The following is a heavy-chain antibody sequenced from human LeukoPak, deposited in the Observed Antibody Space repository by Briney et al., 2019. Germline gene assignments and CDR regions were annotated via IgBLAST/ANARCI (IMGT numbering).Heavy chain of an antibody. Sequence: PGGSLRLSCAASGFTFSRYSMNWVRQAPGKGLEWVSSISSSSSYIYYADSVKGRFTISRDNAKNSLYLQMNSLRAEDTAVYYCARVVAAAGTPFYYYYMDVWGKGTTVTVSS. CDR1: GFTFSRYS. D-gene: IGHD6-13*01. V-gene: IGHV3-21*01. CDR2: ISSSSSYI. CDR3: ARVVAAAGTPFYYYYMDV. J-gene: IGHJ6*03.